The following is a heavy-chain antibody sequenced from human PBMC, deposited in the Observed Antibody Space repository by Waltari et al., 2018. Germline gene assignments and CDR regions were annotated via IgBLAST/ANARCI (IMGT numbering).Heavy chain of an antibody. V-gene: IGHV1-2*02. Sequence: QVQLVQSGAEVKKPGASVKVSCKASGYTFTGYYMHWVRQAPGQGLEWMGWINPNSGGTNYAQKFQGRVTMTRDTSISTAYMELGRLRSDDTAVYYCAREKTSYGDFDYYGMDVWGQGTTVTVSS. CDR3: AREKTSYGDFDYYGMDV. CDR2: INPNSGGT. D-gene: IGHD4-17*01. J-gene: IGHJ6*02. CDR1: GYTFTGYY.